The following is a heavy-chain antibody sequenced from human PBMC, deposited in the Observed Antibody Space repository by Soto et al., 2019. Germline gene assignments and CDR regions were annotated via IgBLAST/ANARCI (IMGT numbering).Heavy chain of an antibody. D-gene: IGHD2-15*01. CDR3: ARVFGYCSGGSCYPPGDY. V-gene: IGHV3-21*01. CDR2: ISSSSSYI. CDR1: GFTFRSYS. Sequence: EVQLVESGGGLVKPGGSLRLSCAASGFTFRSYSMNWVRQAPGKGLEWVSSISSSSSYIYYADSVKGRFTISRDNAKNSLYLQMNSMRAEDTAVYYCARVFGYCSGGSCYPPGDYWGQGTLVTVSS. J-gene: IGHJ4*02.